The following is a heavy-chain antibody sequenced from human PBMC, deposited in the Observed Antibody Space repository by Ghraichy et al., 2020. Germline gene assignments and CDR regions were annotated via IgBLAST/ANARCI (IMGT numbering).Heavy chain of an antibody. CDR1: GFTSSSYG. CDR3: AKDATLLMTTVVTAGFDY. V-gene: IGHV3-30*02. D-gene: IGHD4-23*01. J-gene: IGHJ4*02. Sequence: GGSLRLSCAASGFTSSSYGMHWVRQAPGKGLEWVAFIRYDGSTKYYAESVKGRFTISRDNSKSTVSLQMNSLRAEDTALYYCAKDATLLMTTVVTAGFDYWGQGTLVTVSS. CDR2: IRYDGSTK.